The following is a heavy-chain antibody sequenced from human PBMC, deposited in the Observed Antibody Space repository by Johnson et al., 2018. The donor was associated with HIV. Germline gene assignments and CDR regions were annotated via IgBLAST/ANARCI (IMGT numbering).Heavy chain of an antibody. V-gene: IGHV3-7*01. Sequence: VQLVESGGGLVQPGGSLRLSCAASGFTFSSYWMSWVRQAPGKGLEWVANIKQDGSEKYYVDSVKGRFTISRDNAKNSLYLQMNSLRAEDTAVYYCARDGGNGYGNDAFGIWGQGTMVTVSS. D-gene: IGHD5-12*01. J-gene: IGHJ3*02. CDR3: ARDGGNGYGNDAFGI. CDR2: IKQDGSEK. CDR1: GFTFSSYW.